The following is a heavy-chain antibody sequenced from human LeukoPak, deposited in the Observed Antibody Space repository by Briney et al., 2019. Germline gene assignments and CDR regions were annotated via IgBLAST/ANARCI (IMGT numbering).Heavy chain of an antibody. J-gene: IGHJ4*02. V-gene: IGHV4-4*07. Sequence: GSTNNNPSLKSRVTMSVDTSKNQFSLRLSSVTAADTAVYYCTREGSASYWGQGILVTVSS. CDR2: GST. D-gene: IGHD3-10*01. CDR3: TREGSASY.